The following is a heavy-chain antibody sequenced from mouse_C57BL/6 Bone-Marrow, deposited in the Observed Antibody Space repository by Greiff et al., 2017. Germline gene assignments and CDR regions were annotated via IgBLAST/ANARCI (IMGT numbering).Heavy chain of an antibody. CDR3: ASPLYYYGSSWFAY. V-gene: IGHV1-64*01. CDR2: IHPNSGST. D-gene: IGHD1-1*01. Sequence: QVQLQQPGAELVKPGASVKLSCKASGYTFTSYWMHWVKQRPGQGLEWIGMIHPNSGSTNYNEKFKSKATLTVDKSSSTAYMQLSSLTSEDSAVYYWASPLYYYGSSWFAYWGQGTLVTVSA. CDR1: GYTFTSYW. J-gene: IGHJ3*01.